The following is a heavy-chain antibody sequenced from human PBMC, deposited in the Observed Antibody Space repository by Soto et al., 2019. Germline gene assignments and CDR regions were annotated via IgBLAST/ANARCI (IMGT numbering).Heavy chain of an antibody. Sequence: GGSLRLSCAASGVTVSSNYMSWVRQAPGKGLEWVSVIYSGGSTYYADSVKGRFTISRDNSKNTLYLQMNSLRSEDTAVYYCARAVAVPADFDYWGQGTLVTVSS. V-gene: IGHV3-66*01. CDR2: IYSGGST. J-gene: IGHJ4*02. CDR3: ARAVAVPADFDY. CDR1: GVTVSSNY. D-gene: IGHD6-19*01.